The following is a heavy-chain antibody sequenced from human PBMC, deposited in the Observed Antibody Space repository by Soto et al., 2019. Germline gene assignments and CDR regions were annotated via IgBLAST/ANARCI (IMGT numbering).Heavy chain of an antibody. CDR1: GFTFSSYT. Sequence: EVQLLESGGGLEQGGGSLRLSCAASGFTFSSYTMNWVRQAPGKGLEWVSLISARGGSTYYADSVKGRFTISRDNSKNTLYLQMNSLRAEDTGVYYCARDPPNDKTQLDYGMDVWGQGTAVTVSS. CDR2: ISARGGST. CDR3: ARDPPNDKTQLDYGMDV. V-gene: IGHV3-23*01. D-gene: IGHD2-2*01. J-gene: IGHJ6*02.